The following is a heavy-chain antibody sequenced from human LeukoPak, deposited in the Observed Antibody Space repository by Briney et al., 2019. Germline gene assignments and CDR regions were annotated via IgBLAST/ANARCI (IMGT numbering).Heavy chain of an antibody. Sequence: SETLSLTCTVSGYSISSAYYWGWIRQPPRKGLEWIGNIYHSGSTYYNPSLKSRITISVDKSQNQFSLKVNSLTAADTAVYYCATNGYYCMDVWGKGTTVTVSS. CDR2: IYHSGST. D-gene: IGHD2-8*01. V-gene: IGHV4-38-2*02. CDR1: GYSISSAYY. J-gene: IGHJ6*03. CDR3: ATNGYYCMDV.